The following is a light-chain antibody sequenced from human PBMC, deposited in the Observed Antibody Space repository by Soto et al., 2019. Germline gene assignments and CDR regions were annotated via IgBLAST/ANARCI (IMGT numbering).Light chain of an antibody. CDR2: GNN. V-gene: IGLV1-40*01. CDR1: SSNIGAGYD. J-gene: IGLJ2*01. CDR3: QSFDSRLSGWV. Sequence: QSVLTQPPSVSGAPGQRVTISCTGSSSNIGAGYDVHWYQHLPGTAPKLLVHGNNDRPSGVPDRFSASKSDTSASLAITGLQVEDEADDYCQSFDSRLSGWVFGGGTKLTVL.